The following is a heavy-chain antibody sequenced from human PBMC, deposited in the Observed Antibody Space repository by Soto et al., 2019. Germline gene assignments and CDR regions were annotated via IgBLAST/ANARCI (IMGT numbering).Heavy chain of an antibody. CDR2: ISGYSGNA. CDR3: ATGGGALDI. V-gene: IGHV1-18*01. Sequence: QVQLVQSGAEVKEPGATVKVSCTASGNIVANYGINWVRQAPGQGLEWMVCISGYSGNAHYSQKFQGRVTVTTDTSTTTAYMELTSLTSDDTALYYCATGGGALDIWGQGTMVTVSS. J-gene: IGHJ3*02. CDR1: GNIVANYG.